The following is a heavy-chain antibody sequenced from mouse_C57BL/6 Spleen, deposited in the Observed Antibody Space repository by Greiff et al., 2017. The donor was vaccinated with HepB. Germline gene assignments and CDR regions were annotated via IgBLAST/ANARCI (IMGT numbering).Heavy chain of an antibody. D-gene: IGHD2-5*01. J-gene: IGHJ4*01. Sequence: EVKLVESGGGLVQPGGSLSLSCAASGFTFTDYYMSWVRQPPGKALEWLGFIRNKANGYTTEYSASVKCRFTISRDNSHSIRYLQMNDLSAEDSATYYCASYHYSSHDYAMDYWGQGTSVTVSS. V-gene: IGHV7-3*01. CDR2: IRNKANGYTT. CDR1: GFTFTDYY. CDR3: ASYHYSSHDYAMDY.